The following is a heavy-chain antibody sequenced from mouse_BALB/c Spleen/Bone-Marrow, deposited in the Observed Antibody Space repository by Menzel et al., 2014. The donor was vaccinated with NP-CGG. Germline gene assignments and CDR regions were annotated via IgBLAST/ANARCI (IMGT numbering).Heavy chain of an antibody. CDR3: KRGNPLYARDN. V-gene: IGHV1-7*01. D-gene: IGHD2-1*01. CDR2: INPSTGYT. CDR1: GYTFTSYW. J-gene: IGHJ4*01. Sequence: QVQLKESGAELAKPGASVRMSCKASGYTFTSYWMHWIKQRPGQGLEWIGYINPSTGYTDYNQKFNDKATLTADKSSSTAYMQRRGLTFKYSAVFYWKRGNPLYARDNGGQEPSVPVP.